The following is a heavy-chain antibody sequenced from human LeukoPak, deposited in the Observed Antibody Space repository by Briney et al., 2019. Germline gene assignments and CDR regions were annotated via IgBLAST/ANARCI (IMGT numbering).Heavy chain of an antibody. CDR1: GFTFSSYW. CDR2: IKQDGSEK. CDR3: AREKHSSSSPFDY. J-gene: IGHJ4*02. V-gene: IGHV3-7*01. Sequence: PGGSLRLSCAASGFTFSSYWLSWVRKAPGKGLEGGANIKQDGSEKYYVDSVKGRFTISRDNAKNSLYLQMNSLRAEDTAVYYCAREKHSSSSPFDYWGQGTLVTVSS. D-gene: IGHD6-6*01.